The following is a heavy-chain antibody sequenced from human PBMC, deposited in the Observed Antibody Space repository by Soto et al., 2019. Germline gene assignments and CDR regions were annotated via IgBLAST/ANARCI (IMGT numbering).Heavy chain of an antibody. CDR3: ARGSQGGLYYSYYGRDV. V-gene: IGHV5-51*01. D-gene: IGHD2-15*01. CDR1: GYSFTSYW. J-gene: IGHJ6*02. CDR2: IYPGDSDT. Sequence: GESLQISCKGSGYSFTSYWIGWVRQMPGKGLEWMGIIYPGDSDTRYSPSFQGQVTISAAKSISTAYLQWSSLKASDTAMYYCARGSQGGLYYSYYGRDVWGQGSTATSSS.